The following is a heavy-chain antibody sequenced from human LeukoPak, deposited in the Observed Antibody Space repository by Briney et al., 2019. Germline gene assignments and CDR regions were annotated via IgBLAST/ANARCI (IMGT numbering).Heavy chain of an antibody. V-gene: IGHV3-11*04. D-gene: IGHD3-22*01. Sequence: GGSLRLSCAASGFTFSDYYMSWIRQAPGKGLEWVSYISSSGSTIYYADSAKGRFTISRDNAKNSLYLQMNSLRAEDTAVYYCARNYYYDSSGPWTKTRPGAFDIWGQGTMVTVSS. CDR3: ARNYYYDSSGPWTKTRPGAFDI. J-gene: IGHJ3*02. CDR1: GFTFSDYY. CDR2: ISSSGSTI.